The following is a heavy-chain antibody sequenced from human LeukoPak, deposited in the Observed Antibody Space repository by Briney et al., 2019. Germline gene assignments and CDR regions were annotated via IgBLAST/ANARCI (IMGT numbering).Heavy chain of an antibody. CDR2: ISGSGGST. CDR1: GFTFNIYG. D-gene: IGHD5-24*01. J-gene: IGHJ4*02. Sequence: GGSLRLSCAASGFTFNIYGMSWVRQAPGKGLEWVSAISGSGGSTYYADSVKGRFTISRDNSKNTLYLQMNSLRAEDTAVYYCANEKSRDGYRYWGQGTLVTVSS. CDR3: ANEKSRDGYRY. V-gene: IGHV3-23*01.